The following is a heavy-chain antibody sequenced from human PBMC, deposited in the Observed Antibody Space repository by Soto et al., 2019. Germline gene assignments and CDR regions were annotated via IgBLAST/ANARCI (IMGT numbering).Heavy chain of an antibody. CDR1: GGSFISTSYY. J-gene: IGHJ5*02. V-gene: IGHV4-39*01. D-gene: IGHD2-2*01. CDR3: ARLDCPTTTCYFVGRGFDP. Sequence: PSETLSLTCTVSGGSFISTSYYWGWIRQPPGKGLEWIGNIYYSGTTSYNPSLQSRVTMSVDTSKNQFSLKLSSVTAADTAVYYCARLDCPTTTCYFVGRGFDPWGQGTLVTVSS. CDR2: IYYSGTT.